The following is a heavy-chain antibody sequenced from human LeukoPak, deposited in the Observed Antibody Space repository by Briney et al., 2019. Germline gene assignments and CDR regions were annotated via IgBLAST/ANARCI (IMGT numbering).Heavy chain of an antibody. CDR2: ISSTGGTA. CDR3: AKNGDRGAYCSGGSCYPYYYYNMDV. CDR1: GFTFSSFG. V-gene: IGHV3-23*01. Sequence: GGSLRLSCAASGFTFSSFGMSWVRQAPGKGLEWVSAISSTGGTAYYADSVKGRFTISRDNSKNTLYLQMNSLRAEDTAIYYCAKNGDRGAYCSGGSCYPYYYYNMDVWGKGTTVTISS. J-gene: IGHJ6*03. D-gene: IGHD2-15*01.